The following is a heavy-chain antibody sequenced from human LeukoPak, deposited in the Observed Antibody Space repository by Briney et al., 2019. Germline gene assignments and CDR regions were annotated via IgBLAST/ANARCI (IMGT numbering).Heavy chain of an antibody. J-gene: IGHJ6*02. CDR1: GSTFSSYA. D-gene: IGHD5/OR15-5a*01. CDR3: AKNLYAYYYYGMDV. CDR2: ISGGGDST. V-gene: IGHV3-23*01. Sequence: GGSLRLSCAASGSTFSSYAMSWVRQAPGKGLEWVSVISGGGDSTYYADSVKGRFTISRDGSKNTLYLQMSSLRAEDTAVYYCAKNLYAYYYYGMDVWGQGTTVTVSS.